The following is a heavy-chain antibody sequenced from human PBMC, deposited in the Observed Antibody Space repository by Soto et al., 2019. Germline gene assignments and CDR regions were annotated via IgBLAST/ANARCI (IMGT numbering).Heavy chain of an antibody. Sequence: ASVKVSCKASGYTFTSYDINWVRQATGQGLEWMGWMNPNSGNTGYAQKFQGRVTMTRNTSISTAYMELSSLRSEDTAVYYCARGDYVWGSYRPFWFDPWGQGTLVTVSS. CDR3: ARGDYVWGSYRPFWFDP. CDR1: GYTFTSYD. D-gene: IGHD3-16*02. V-gene: IGHV1-8*01. J-gene: IGHJ5*02. CDR2: MNPNSGNT.